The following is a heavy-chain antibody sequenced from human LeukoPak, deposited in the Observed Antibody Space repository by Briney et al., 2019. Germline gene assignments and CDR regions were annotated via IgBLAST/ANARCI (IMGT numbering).Heavy chain of an antibody. V-gene: IGHV4-59*01. CDR2: LDYSAST. CDR1: GGYISGYY. Sequence: SETLSLTCTVSGGYISGYYWSWIRQPPGKGLEWIGYLDYSASTKYNPSLKSRVGISVDTSKNQFSLRLSSMTAADTAVYYCAAYGNSWYDWGQGTLVTVSS. D-gene: IGHD6-13*01. J-gene: IGHJ4*02. CDR3: AAYGNSWYD.